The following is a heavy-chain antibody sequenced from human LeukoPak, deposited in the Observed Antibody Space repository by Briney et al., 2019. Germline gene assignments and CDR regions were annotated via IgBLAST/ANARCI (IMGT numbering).Heavy chain of an antibody. CDR2: VYYSGGT. CDR1: GGSISSGAYS. V-gene: IGHV4-30-4*07. D-gene: IGHD5-12*01. J-gene: IGHJ4*02. CDR3: VGLNSGYGVDY. Sequence: SETLSLTCAVSGGSISSGAYSWSWIRQPPRKGLEWIGYVYYSGGTYYNPSLKSRVTISVDTSKNQFSLKLSAVTAANTAVYDCVGLNSGYGVDYWGQGTLVTVSS.